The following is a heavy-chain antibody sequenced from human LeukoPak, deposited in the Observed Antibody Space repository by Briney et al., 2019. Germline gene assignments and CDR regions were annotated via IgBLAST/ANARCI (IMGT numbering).Heavy chain of an antibody. D-gene: IGHD6-19*01. J-gene: IGHJ4*02. CDR2: FSGTSTN. CDR3: AKLKQWQPQRYFFEY. CDR1: GFTFSSYA. Sequence: GGSLRLSCAASGFTFSSYAMSWVRQAPGEGLEWVSTFSGTSTNSYADAVKGRVTISRDNSKNTLYLQMNSLRAEDTAVYYCAKLKQWQPQRYFFEYWGQGALVTVAS. V-gene: IGHV3-23*01.